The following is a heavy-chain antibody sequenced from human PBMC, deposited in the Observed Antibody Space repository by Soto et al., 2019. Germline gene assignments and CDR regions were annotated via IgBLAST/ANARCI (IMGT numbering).Heavy chain of an antibody. CDR1: GFTFSSYG. CDR3: AKDLDRYVAPSSGDY. Sequence: QVQLVESGGGVVQPGRSLRLSCEASGFTFSSYGMHWVRQAPGKGLEWVAVISYDGSNKYYADSVKGRFTISRDNSKNTLYLQMNSLRAEDTAVYYCAKDLDRYVAPSSGDYWGQGTLVTVSS. CDR2: ISYDGSNK. J-gene: IGHJ4*02. D-gene: IGHD6-25*01. V-gene: IGHV3-30*18.